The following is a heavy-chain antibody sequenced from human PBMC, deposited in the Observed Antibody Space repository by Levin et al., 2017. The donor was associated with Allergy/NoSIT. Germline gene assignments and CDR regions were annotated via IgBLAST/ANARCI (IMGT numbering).Heavy chain of an antibody. V-gene: IGHV4-34*01. CDR1: GGSFSGYY. Sequence: SETLSLTCAVYGGSFSGYYWSWIRQPPGKGLEWIGEINHSGSTNYNPSLKSRVTISVDTSKNQFSLKLSSVTAADTAVYYCARGGIAARQKEKRIPYYYYYYMDVWGKGTTVTVSS. D-gene: IGHD6-6*01. J-gene: IGHJ6*03. CDR3: ARGGIAARQKEKRIPYYYYYYMDV. CDR2: INHSGST.